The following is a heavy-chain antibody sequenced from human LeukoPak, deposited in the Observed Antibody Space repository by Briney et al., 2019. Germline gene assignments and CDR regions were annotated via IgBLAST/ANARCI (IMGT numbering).Heavy chain of an antibody. V-gene: IGHV3-33*08. CDR1: GFTFNSYG. CDR2: IWYDGSNK. D-gene: IGHD5/OR15-5a*01. Sequence: PGGSLRLSCATSGFTFNSYGMHWVRQAPGKGLEWVAVIWYDGSNKYYADSVKGRFTISRDNSKNTLYLQMNSLRAEDTAVYYCARPRSTITNDAFDIWGQGTMVTVSS. CDR3: ARPRSTITNDAFDI. J-gene: IGHJ3*02.